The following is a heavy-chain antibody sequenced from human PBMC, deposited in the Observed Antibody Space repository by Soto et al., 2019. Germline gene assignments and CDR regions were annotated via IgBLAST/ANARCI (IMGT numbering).Heavy chain of an antibody. CDR1: GFTFSRYG. J-gene: IGHJ6*02. Sequence: EVQLLESGGGLVQPGGSLRLSCAASGFTFSRYGMNWVRQAPGKGLEWVSGISDRGGLTYYADAIEGRFTISRDNSKDTLLLQMNNLRPEGTAVYYCAKDSQIPHYVYAIDVWGQGTTVTVSS. CDR3: AKDSQIPHYVYAIDV. CDR2: ISDRGGLT. V-gene: IGHV3-23*01. D-gene: IGHD2-8*01.